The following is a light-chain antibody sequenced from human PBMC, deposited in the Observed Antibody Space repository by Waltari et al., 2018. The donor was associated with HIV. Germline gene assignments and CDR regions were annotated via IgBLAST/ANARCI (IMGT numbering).Light chain of an antibody. CDR1: SSNIGAGYD. J-gene: IGLJ2*01. CDR2: TNL. V-gene: IGLV1-40*01. CDR3: QSFDSSLSGGV. Sequence: QSVLTQPPSVSGAPGQRVTISCTGSSSNIGAGYDVHWYQQLPGTAPKLLIYTNLNRPSGVPDRFSGSKSGTSASLAITGLQAEDEADYYCQSFDSSLSGGVFGGGTKLTVL.